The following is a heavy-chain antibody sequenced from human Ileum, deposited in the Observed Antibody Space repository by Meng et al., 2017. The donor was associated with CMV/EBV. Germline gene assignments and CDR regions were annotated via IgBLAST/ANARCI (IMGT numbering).Heavy chain of an antibody. CDR3: ARDTGYSSGHAMDV. J-gene: IGHJ6*02. V-gene: IGHV3-30*02. CDR1: GFTFSRNW. D-gene: IGHD5-18*01. Sequence: GGSLRLSCVLSGFTFSRNWFSWVRQAPGKGLEWVALIRYDGTNKYYVDSVKGRFTISRDNSKNTLYLQMNSLRTDDTAVYYCARDTGYSSGHAMDVWGQGTAVTVSS. CDR2: IRYDGTNK.